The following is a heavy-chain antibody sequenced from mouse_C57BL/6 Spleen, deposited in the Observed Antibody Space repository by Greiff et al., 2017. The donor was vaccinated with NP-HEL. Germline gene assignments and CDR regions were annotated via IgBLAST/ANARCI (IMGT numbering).Heavy chain of an antibody. CDR2: IRNKANGYTT. V-gene: IGHV7-3*01. Sequence: EVKLMESGGGLVQPGGSLSLSCAASGFTFTDYYMSWVRQPPGQALEWLGFIRNKANGYTTEYSASVKGRFTISRDNSQSIRYLQMNALRAEDSATYYCARYLYAMDYWGQGTSVTVSS. J-gene: IGHJ4*01. CDR3: ARYLYAMDY. CDR1: GFTFTDYY.